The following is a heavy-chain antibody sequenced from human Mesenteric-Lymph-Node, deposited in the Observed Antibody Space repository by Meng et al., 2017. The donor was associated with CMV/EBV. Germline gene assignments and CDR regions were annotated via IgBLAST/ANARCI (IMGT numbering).Heavy chain of an antibody. V-gene: IGHV7-4-1*02. CDR1: GYTFTSYA. D-gene: IGHD3-9*01. J-gene: IGHJ4*02. CDR3: ARGRNYDILTGYNDY. Sequence: SGYTFTSYARNWVRQAPGQGLEWMGWINTNTGNPTYAQGFTGRFVFSLDTSVSTAYLQISSLKAEDTAVYYCARGRNYDILTGYNDYWGQGTLVTVSS. CDR2: INTNTGNP.